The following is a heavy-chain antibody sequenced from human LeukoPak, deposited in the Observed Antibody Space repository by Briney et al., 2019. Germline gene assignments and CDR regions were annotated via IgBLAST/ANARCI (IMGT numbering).Heavy chain of an antibody. Sequence: PGGSLTLSCQASGFTFYMYAMSWVRQAPGKGLEWVASMCGTAGCTFYPDSVKGRFTISRDNSKNVLYLRMNSLTAEDTAIYYCAKDRPNFHENSGHYYRHDGDSWGQGTLVTVSS. D-gene: IGHD3-22*01. V-gene: IGHV3-23*01. CDR2: MCGTAGCT. J-gene: IGHJ5*01. CDR3: AKDRPNFHENSGHYYRHDGDS. CDR1: GFTFYMYA.